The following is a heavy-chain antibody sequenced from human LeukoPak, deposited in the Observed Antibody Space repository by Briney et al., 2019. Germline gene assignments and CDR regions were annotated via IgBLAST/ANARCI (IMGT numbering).Heavy chain of an antibody. V-gene: IGHV3-30*02. CDR2: IRYDGFNK. J-gene: IGHJ3*02. CDR1: GFTFSNYG. CDR3: AKKTIVAATVDAFDI. Sequence: GGSLRLSCAASGFTFSNYGMHWVRQAPGKGLEWVASIRYDGFNKYYADSLKGRFTISRDNSKNTLYLQMNSLRAEDTAVYYCAKKTIVAATVDAFDIWGQGTMVIVSS. D-gene: IGHD1-26*01.